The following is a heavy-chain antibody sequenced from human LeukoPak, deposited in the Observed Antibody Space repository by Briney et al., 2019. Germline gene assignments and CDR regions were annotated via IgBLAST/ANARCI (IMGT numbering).Heavy chain of an antibody. D-gene: IGHD2-21*01. Sequence: GGSLRLSCAASGFTVSSNYMSWVRQAPGKGLEWVSVLYIGGSTYYADSVRGRFTISRDNSKNTLYLQMNSLRAEDTAVYYCAKFHPFIPRLLDYLGQGTLV. CDR2: LYIGGST. V-gene: IGHV3-53*01. J-gene: IGHJ4*02. CDR3: AKFHPFIPRLLDY. CDR1: GFTVSSNY.